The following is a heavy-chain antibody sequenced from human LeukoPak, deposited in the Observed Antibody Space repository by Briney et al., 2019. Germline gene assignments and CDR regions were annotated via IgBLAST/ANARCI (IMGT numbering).Heavy chain of an antibody. CDR1: GFTFSSYS. Sequence: GGSLRLSCAASGFTFSSYSMNWVRQAPGKGLEWVSSISSSSSYIYYADSVKGRFTISRDNAKNSLYLQMNSLRAEDTAVYYCARDQGITMIVVVTPPDYWGQGTLATVSS. V-gene: IGHV3-21*01. CDR2: ISSSSSYI. D-gene: IGHD3-22*01. J-gene: IGHJ4*02. CDR3: ARDQGITMIVVVTPPDY.